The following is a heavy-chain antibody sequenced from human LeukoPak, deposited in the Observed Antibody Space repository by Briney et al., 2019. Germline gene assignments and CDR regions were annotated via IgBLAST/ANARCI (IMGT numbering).Heavy chain of an antibody. CDR1: GGSISSYY. V-gene: IGHV4-59*01. CDR2: IYYSGST. Sequence: PSETLSLTCTVSGGSISSYYWSWIRQPPGKGLEWIGYIYYSGSTNYNPSLKSRATISVDTSKNQFSLKLSSVTAADTAVYYCARNLGGSSWVFDYWGQGTQVTVSS. D-gene: IGHD6-13*01. CDR3: ARNLGGSSWVFDY. J-gene: IGHJ4*02.